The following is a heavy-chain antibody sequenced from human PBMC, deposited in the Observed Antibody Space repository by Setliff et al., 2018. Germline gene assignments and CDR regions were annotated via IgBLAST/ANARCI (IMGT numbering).Heavy chain of an antibody. CDR1: PYSFSGYY. D-gene: IGHD3-10*01. Sequence: ASVKVSCKTSPYSFSGYYIHWVRQAPGQGLEWMGWINTNSGDTRYAQKFQGRVTMTRDTSISTAYMELSSLRSDDTAVYYCARTKGFVDGYLDPWGQGTLVTVSS. V-gene: IGHV1-2*02. CDR3: ARTKGFVDGYLDP. J-gene: IGHJ5*02. CDR2: INTNSGDT.